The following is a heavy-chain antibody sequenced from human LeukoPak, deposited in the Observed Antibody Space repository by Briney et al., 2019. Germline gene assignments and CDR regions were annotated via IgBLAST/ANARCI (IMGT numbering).Heavy chain of an antibody. CDR3: ARHPPGPNSIP. J-gene: IGHJ5*02. CDR1: GFTFSSYW. D-gene: IGHD3-9*01. V-gene: IGHV3-7*01. Sequence: GGSLRLSCAASGFTFSSYWMSWVRQAPGRGLEWVANIKQDGSEKYYVDSVKGRFTISRDNAKNSLYLQMNSLRAEDTAVYYCARHPPGPNSIPWGQGTLVTVSS. CDR2: IKQDGSEK.